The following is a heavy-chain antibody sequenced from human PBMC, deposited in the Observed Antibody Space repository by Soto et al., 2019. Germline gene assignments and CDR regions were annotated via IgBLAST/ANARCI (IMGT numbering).Heavy chain of an antibody. CDR1: GFTFSDYD. Sequence: EVQLVESGGGLVKPGGSLRLSCAASGFTFSDYDMTWVRQAPGKGLEWVSSITSNSIYKYSADSLKGRFTIYRDNAKNTLFLQITSMRAECTAVYYWARDLSGGNYCYHGLDVWGQGTTVTVSS. J-gene: IGHJ6*02. D-gene: IGHD1-26*01. CDR3: ARDLSGGNYCYHGLDV. V-gene: IGHV3-21*01. CDR2: ITSNSIYK.